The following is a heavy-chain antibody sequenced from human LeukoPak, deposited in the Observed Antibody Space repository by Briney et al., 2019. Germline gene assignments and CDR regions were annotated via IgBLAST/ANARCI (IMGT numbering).Heavy chain of an antibody. CDR1: GGTFTSYA. V-gene: IGHV1-69*13. CDR3: ATATPIYTAMFTR. D-gene: IGHD5-18*01. J-gene: IGHJ1*01. Sequence: GASVKLSCKASGGTFTSYAISWVRQAPGQGLEWKGGTIPIFGTANYAQKFQGRVTITADESTSTAYMELSRLRSDVTAVYYCATATPIYTAMFTRWGQGTLVTVSS. CDR2: TIPIFGTA.